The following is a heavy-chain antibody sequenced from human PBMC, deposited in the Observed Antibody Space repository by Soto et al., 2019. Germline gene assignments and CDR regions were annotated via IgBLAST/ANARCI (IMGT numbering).Heavy chain of an antibody. D-gene: IGHD2-15*01. CDR2: IFWGDDK. CDR1: GFSLSTSGVG. CDR3: AHRQQYCSGGSCYSPLDY. V-gene: IGHV2-5*02. Sequence: SGPTLVKPTQTLTLTFTFSGFSLSTSGVGVVWIRQPPGKALEWLALIFWGDDKRYRPSLKSKFTITKETSKNLAVLTMTNMDPVATATYYCAHRQQYCSGGSCYSPLDYWGQGTLVTVSS. J-gene: IGHJ4*02.